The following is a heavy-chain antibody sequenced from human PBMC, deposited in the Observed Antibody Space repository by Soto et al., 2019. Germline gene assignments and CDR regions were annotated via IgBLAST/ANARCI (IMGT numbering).Heavy chain of an antibody. Sequence: GGSLRLSCAASGFTFSSYAMSWVRHAPGKGLEWVSAISVSGGTTYYADSVKGRFTISRDNSKNTLYLQMNSLRAEDTAVYYCAKDLLERRLGYFDYWGQGTLVTVSS. CDR1: GFTFSSYA. D-gene: IGHD1-1*01. CDR3: AKDLLERRLGYFDY. J-gene: IGHJ4*02. CDR2: ISVSGGTT. V-gene: IGHV3-23*01.